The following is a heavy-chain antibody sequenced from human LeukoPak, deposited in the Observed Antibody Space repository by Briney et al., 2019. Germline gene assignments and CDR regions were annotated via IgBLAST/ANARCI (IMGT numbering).Heavy chain of an antibody. Sequence: SETLSLTCTVSGGSISSSSYYWGWIRQPPGKGLEWIGSIYYSGSTYYNPSLKSRVTISVDTSKNQFSLKLSSVTAADTAVYYCARDPADDRLAYCGGDCYSARYFQHWGQGTLVTVSS. CDR1: GGSISSSSYY. CDR3: ARDPADDRLAYCGGDCYSARYFQH. V-gene: IGHV4-39*07. D-gene: IGHD2-21*02. J-gene: IGHJ1*01. CDR2: IYYSGST.